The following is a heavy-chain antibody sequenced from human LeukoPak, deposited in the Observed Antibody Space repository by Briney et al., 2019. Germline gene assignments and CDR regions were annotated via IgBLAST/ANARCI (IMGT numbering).Heavy chain of an antibody. D-gene: IGHD6-19*01. V-gene: IGHV3-30-3*01. CDR1: GFTFSSYA. J-gene: IGHJ4*02. CDR2: ISYDGSNK. Sequence: PGGSLRLSCAASGFTFSSYAMHWVRQAPGKGLEWVAVISYDGSNKYYADSVKGRFTISRDNSKNTLYLQMNSLRAEDTAVYYCARTGVLGQWLAYFDYWGQGTLVTVSS. CDR3: ARTGVLGQWLAYFDY.